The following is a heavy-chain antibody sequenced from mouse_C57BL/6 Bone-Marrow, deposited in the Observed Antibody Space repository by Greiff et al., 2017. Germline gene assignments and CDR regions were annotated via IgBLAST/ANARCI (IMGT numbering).Heavy chain of an antibody. J-gene: IGHJ3*01. CDR3: ANFYYYGSSYWFAY. CDR1: GYTFTSYG. CDR2: IYPRSGNT. D-gene: IGHD1-1*01. V-gene: IGHV1-81*01. Sequence: VKLMESGAELARPGASVKLSCKASGYTFTSYGISWVKQRTGQGLEWIGEIYPRSGNTYYNEKFKGKATLTADKSSSTAYMELRSLTSEDSAVYFCANFYYYGSSYWFAYWGQGTLVTVSA.